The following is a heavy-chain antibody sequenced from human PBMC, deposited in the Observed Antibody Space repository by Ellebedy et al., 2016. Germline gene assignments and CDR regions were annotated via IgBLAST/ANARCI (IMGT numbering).Heavy chain of an antibody. Sequence: GGSLRLXXAASGFTFSSYAMTWVRQAPGKGLEWVSAISGSGDNTYYADSVKGRFTISRDNSKSTLYLQMNSLRAEDTAVYYCAPLKRGGSGTIDYWGQGTLVTVSS. CDR3: APLKRGGSGTIDY. V-gene: IGHV3-23*01. CDR1: GFTFSSYA. D-gene: IGHD3-10*01. CDR2: ISGSGDNT. J-gene: IGHJ4*02.